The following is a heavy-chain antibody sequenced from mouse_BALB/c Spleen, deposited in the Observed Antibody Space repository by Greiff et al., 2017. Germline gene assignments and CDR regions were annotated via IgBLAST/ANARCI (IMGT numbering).Heavy chain of an antibody. CDR3: ARKDWNYYAMDY. CDR2: IWSGGST. CDR1: GFSLTSYG. V-gene: IGHV2-4-1*01. J-gene: IGHJ4*01. Sequence: VMLVESGPGLVQPSQSLSITCTVSGFSLTSYGVHWVRQSPGKGLEWLGVIWSGGSTDYNAAFISRLSISKDNSKSQVFFKMNSLQADDTAIYYCARKDWNYYAMDYWGQGTSVTVSS.